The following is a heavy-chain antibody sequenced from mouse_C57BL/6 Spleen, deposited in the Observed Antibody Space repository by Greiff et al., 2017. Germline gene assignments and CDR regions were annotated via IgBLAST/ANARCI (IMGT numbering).Heavy chain of an antibody. CDR3: TINYYGSSYDDWYFDV. CDR1: GFNIKDDY. CDR2: IDPENGDT. D-gene: IGHD1-1*01. V-gene: IGHV14-4*01. Sequence: EVQLQQSGAELVRPGASVKLSCTASGFNIKDDYMHWVKQRPEQGLEWIGWIDPENGDTEYASKFQGKATITADTSSNTAYLQLSSLTSEDTAVYYGTINYYGSSYDDWYFDVWGTGTTVTVSS. J-gene: IGHJ1*03.